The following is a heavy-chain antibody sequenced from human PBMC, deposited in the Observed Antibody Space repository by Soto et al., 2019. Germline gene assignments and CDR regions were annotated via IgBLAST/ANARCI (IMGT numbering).Heavy chain of an antibody. D-gene: IGHD2-2*01. CDR3: AREIVVARGASYFDY. CDR2: IRQDGSEK. CDR1: GFTFGSYS. J-gene: IGHJ4*02. Sequence: PGGSLRLSCAASGFTFGSYSMTWVRQAPGKGLEWVGNIRQDGSEKNYVDSVKGRFTISRDNAKNSLYLQMNSLRAEDTAVYYCAREIVVARGASYFDYWGPGTLVTVSS. V-gene: IGHV3-7*04.